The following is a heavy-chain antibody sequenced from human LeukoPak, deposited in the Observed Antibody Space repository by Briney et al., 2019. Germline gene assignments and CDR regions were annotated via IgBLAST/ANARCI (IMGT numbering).Heavy chain of an antibody. D-gene: IGHD1-14*01. V-gene: IGHV4-38-2*02. J-gene: IGHJ4*02. CDR1: GYSISSGYY. Sequence: PSETLSLTCTVSGYSISSGYYWGWIRPPPGKGLEWIGSIYHSGSTYYNPSLKSRVTISVDTSKNQFSLKLSSVTAADTAVYFCATRNTLYYFDYWGQGALVTVSS. CDR3: ATRNTLYYFDY. CDR2: IYHSGST.